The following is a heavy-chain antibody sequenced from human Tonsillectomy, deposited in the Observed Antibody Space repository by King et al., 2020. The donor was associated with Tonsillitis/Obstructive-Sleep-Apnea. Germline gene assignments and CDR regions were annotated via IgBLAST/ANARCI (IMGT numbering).Heavy chain of an antibody. V-gene: IGHV1-46*01. D-gene: IGHD1-14*01. CDR3: ARGRSARYGYYYYGMDV. J-gene: IGHJ6*02. CDR1: GYTFTSYY. CDR2: INPSGGST. Sequence: HVQLVESGAEVKKPGASVKVSCKASGYTFTSYYMHWVRQAPGQGLEWMGIINPSGGSTTYAQKFQGRVTMTRDTSTSTVYMELSSLTSEDTAVYYCARGRSARYGYYYYGMDVWGQGTTVTVSS.